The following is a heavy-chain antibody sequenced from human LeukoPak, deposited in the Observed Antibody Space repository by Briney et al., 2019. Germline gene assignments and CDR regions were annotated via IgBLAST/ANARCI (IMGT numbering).Heavy chain of an antibody. Sequence: GGSLRLSCAASGFTFSSYGMHWVRQAPGKGLEWVSSISGSGGSTYYADSVKGRLTIPRDTSKNTLYLQMNSLRDEDTAVYYCAKMCGDYLRPFDYWGQGTLVTVSS. J-gene: IGHJ4*02. D-gene: IGHD2-21*02. CDR1: GFTFSSYG. CDR3: AKMCGDYLRPFDY. V-gene: IGHV3-23*01. CDR2: ISGSGGST.